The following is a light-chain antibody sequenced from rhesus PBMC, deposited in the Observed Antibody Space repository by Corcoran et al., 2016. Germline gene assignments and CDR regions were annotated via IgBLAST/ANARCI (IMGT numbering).Light chain of an antibody. CDR2: RAS. V-gene: IGKV1-69*01. J-gene: IGKJ4*01. CDR1: QGISNW. Sequence: DIQMTQSPSSLSASVGDRVTITCRASQGISNWLAGYQQKPGKAPKLLLYRASNLEQGVPSRFSGSGSGTDFTLTISSLQPEDIATYYWQQHDNSPLTFGGGTKVEIK. CDR3: QQHDNSPLT.